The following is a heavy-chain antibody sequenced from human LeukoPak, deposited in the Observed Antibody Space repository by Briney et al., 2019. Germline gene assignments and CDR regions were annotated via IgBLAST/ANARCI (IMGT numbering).Heavy chain of an antibody. J-gene: IGHJ6*03. CDR1: GGSISSSSYY. D-gene: IGHD3-3*01. CDR2: IYYSGST. CDR3: ARGGFLEWLRGPYYYYYYMDV. V-gene: IGHV4-39*07. Sequence: SETLSLTCTVSGGSISSSSYYWGWIRQPPGKGLEWIGSIYYSGSTYYNPSLKSRVTISVDTSKNQFSLKLSSVTAADTAVYYCARGGFLEWLRGPYYYYYYMDVWGKGTTVTVSS.